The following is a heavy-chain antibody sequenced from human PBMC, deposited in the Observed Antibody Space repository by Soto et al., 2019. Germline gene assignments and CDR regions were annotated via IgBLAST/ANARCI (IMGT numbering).Heavy chain of an antibody. CDR2: IYWNDAK. CDR3: AHRGYGDYPRDNWFDP. Sequence: QITLKESGPTLVKPTQTLTLTCTFSGFSLSTGGLGVGWIRQPPGKALEWLALIYWNDAKRYNPSLKSRLTITKDTSKDQVVLTMTNMDPVDTATYYCAHRGYGDYPRDNWFDPWGQGTLVTVSS. CDR1: GFSLSTGGLG. V-gene: IGHV2-5*01. J-gene: IGHJ5*02. D-gene: IGHD4-17*01.